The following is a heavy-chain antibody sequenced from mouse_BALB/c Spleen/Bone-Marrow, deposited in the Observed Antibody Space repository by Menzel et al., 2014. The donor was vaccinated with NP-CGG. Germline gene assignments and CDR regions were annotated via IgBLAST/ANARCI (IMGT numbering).Heavy chain of an antibody. CDR1: GYTFSNYW. J-gene: IGHJ2*01. V-gene: IGHV1-5*01. CDR3: TTLARNNFDY. D-gene: IGHD3-1*01. Sequence: EVQLQESGTVLARPGAAVKMSCKASGYTFSNYWMHWIKQRPGQGLEWIGTIHPGNSDTTYNQKFKGKAKLTAVTSTSTAYMELSSLTNEGSAVYYCTTLARNNFDYWGQGNTLTVSS. CDR2: IHPGNSDT.